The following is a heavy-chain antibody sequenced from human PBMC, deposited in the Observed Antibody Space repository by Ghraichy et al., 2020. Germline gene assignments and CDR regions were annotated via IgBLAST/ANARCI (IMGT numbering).Heavy chain of an antibody. CDR1: GFTFSSYA. D-gene: IGHD3-10*01. Sequence: GGSLRLSCAASGFTFSSYAMSWVRQAPGKGLQWVSTIGSSGVNTYYADSVKGRFTISRDSSKNTLYLQMNSLRAEDTAVYYCAKWSGYGMDVWGQGTTVTVSS. V-gene: IGHV3-23*01. CDR2: IGSSGVNT. J-gene: IGHJ6*02. CDR3: AKWSGYGMDV.